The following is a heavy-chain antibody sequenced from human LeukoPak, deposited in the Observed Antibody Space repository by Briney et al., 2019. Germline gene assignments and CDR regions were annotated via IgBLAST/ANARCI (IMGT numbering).Heavy chain of an antibody. V-gene: IGHV4-34*01. D-gene: IGHD7-27*01. J-gene: IGHJ4*02. CDR1: GGSFSGYY. CDR2: INHSGST. Sequence: SETLSLTCAVYGGSFSGYYWSWIRQPPGRGLEWIREINHSGSTNYNPSLKSRVTISVDTSKNQFSLKLSSVTAADTAVYYCASDLERGGDDYWGQGTLVTVSS. CDR3: ASDLERGGDDY.